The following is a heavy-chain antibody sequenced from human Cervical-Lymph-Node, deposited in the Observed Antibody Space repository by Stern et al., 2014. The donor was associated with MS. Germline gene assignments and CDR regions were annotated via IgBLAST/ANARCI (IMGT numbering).Heavy chain of an antibody. V-gene: IGHV3-9*01. CDR1: GFTFDDYA. D-gene: IGHD3-10*01. CDR3: AKDLSGGATMVWGYFED. J-gene: IGHJ4*02. Sequence: EVQLEESGGGLVQPGRSLRLSCAASGFTFDDYAMHWVRQAPGKGLAWVSGTSWNSDTIGYADSVNGRFIISGDNAKTSLFLQMNSLRTEDTALYYCAKDLSGGATMVWGYFEDWGQGTLVTVSS. CDR2: TSWNSDTI.